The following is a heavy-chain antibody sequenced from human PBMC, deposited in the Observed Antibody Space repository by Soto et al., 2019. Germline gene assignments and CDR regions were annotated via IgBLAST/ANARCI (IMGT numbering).Heavy chain of an antibody. CDR2: INSDGSST. V-gene: IGHV3-74*01. CDR1: GFTFSSYW. Sequence: EVQLVESGGGLVQPGGSLRLSCAASGFTFSSYWMHWVRQAPGKGLVWVSRINSDGSSTNYADSVKGRFTISRDNAKNTLYLQMHSLRAEDTAVYYCARLYYGPGSNPLDYWGQGTLVTVSS. D-gene: IGHD3-10*01. CDR3: ARLYYGPGSNPLDY. J-gene: IGHJ4*02.